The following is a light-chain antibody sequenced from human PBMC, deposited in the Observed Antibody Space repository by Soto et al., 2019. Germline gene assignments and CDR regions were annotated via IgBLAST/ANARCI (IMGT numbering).Light chain of an antibody. CDR1: SNDIGTYDY. J-gene: IGLJ1*01. CDR3: CSYTGISTLYV. CDR2: DVS. Sequence: QSALTQPASVSGSPGQSITISCTGTSNDIGTYDYVSWYQQHPGKVPKLMIFDVSNRPSGVSNRFSGSKSGNTASLNISGLQAEDEADYYCCSYTGISTLYVFGSGTKVTVL. V-gene: IGLV2-14*03.